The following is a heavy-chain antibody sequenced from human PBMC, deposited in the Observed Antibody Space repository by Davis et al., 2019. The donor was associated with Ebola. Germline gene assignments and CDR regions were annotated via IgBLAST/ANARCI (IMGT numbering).Heavy chain of an antibody. V-gene: IGHV1-46*03. Sequence: ASVKVSCKASGYTFTGYYMHWVRQAPGQGLEWMGIINPSGGSTSYAQKFQGRVTMTRDTSTSTVYMELSSLRSEDTAVYYCAKTDSGSYYFDYWGQGTLVTVSS. CDR2: INPSGGST. CDR3: AKTDSGSYYFDY. J-gene: IGHJ4*02. D-gene: IGHD1-26*01. CDR1: GYTFTGYY.